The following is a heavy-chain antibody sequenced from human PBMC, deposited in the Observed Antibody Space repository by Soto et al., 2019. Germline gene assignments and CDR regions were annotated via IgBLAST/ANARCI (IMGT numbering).Heavy chain of an antibody. D-gene: IGHD3-3*01. CDR3: AREERFLEWLFSWFDP. CDR2: INAGNGNT. CDR1: GYSFTSYA. V-gene: IGHV1-3*01. Sequence: ASVKVSCKASGYSFTSYAMHWVRQAPGQRLEWMGWINAGNGNTKCSQKFQGRVTITRDTSASTAYMELSSLRSEDTAVYYCAREERFLEWLFSWFDPWGQGTLVTVSS. J-gene: IGHJ5*02.